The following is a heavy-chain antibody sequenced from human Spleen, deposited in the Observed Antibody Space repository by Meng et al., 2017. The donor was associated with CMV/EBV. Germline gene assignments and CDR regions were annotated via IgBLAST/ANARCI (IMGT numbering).Heavy chain of an antibody. CDR1: GLSLRDYY. Sequence: VNGLSLRDYYWSWIRQHTGKGLEWIGETSHKGGASLNPSLKSRVTLSVDTSKNQFTLKLMSVTAADTSTYFCNLYYHDSSGFGFDYWGQGSLVTVSS. J-gene: IGHJ4*02. CDR2: TSHKGGA. D-gene: IGHD3-22*01. V-gene: IGHV4-34*01. CDR3: NLYYHDSSGFGFDY.